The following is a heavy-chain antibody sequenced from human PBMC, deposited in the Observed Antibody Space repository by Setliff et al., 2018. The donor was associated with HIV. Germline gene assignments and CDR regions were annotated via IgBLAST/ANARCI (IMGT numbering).Heavy chain of an antibody. V-gene: IGHV3-48*01. CDR3: ARDWNGDGRSIDS. D-gene: IGHD1-1*01. CDR2: IWTSSRI. Sequence: GGSLRLSCAASGLTFSSYSMNWVRQAPGKGLEWFSNIWTSSRISYGASVKGRFTISRDNAKNSLYLQMNSLRAGDTAVYYCARDWNGDGRSIDSWGQGTLVTVSS. J-gene: IGHJ5*01. CDR1: GLTFSSYS.